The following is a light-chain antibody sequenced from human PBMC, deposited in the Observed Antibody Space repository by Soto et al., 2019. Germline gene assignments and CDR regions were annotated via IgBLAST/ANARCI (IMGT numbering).Light chain of an antibody. J-gene: IGLJ1*01. Sequence: QPVLTQPPSASGAPGQSVTISCTGTSRDVGGYNYVSWYQQHPGKAPKLMIYEVSKRPSGVPDRFSGSKSGNTASLTVSELQAEDEADYYCSSYAGSNNYVFGTGTKVTVL. V-gene: IGLV2-8*01. CDR3: SSYAGSNNYV. CDR2: EVS. CDR1: SRDVGGYNY.